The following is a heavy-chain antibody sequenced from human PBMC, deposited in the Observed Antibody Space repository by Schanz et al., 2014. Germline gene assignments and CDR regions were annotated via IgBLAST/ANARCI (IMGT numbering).Heavy chain of an antibody. Sequence: EVQLLESGGALEQPGGSLRLSCAASGITFSDYAMSWVRQAPGKGLEWISTIASGGSHTFYADSVTGRFTISGDNSKNALYLQMDSLRAEDTAVYYCARGIITMVRGGDVGAFDIWGQGTMVTVSS. J-gene: IGHJ3*02. CDR2: IASGGSHT. D-gene: IGHD3-10*01. V-gene: IGHV3-23*01. CDR1: GITFSDYA. CDR3: ARGIITMVRGGDVGAFDI.